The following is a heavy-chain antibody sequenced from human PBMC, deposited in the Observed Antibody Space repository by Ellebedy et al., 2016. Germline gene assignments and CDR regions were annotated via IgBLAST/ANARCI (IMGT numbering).Heavy chain of an antibody. D-gene: IGHD1-26*01. CDR2: IDWADDK. V-gene: IGHV2-70*11. CDR3: ARNDGNSARYYVFDS. J-gene: IGHJ4*02. CDR1: GPSLNTHGVC. Sequence: SGPTLVKPTQTLTLTCTFSGPSLNTHGVCVSWIRQPPGKALEWLARIDWADDKYYSPSLKSRLTISKDTSKHQVVLTMTNMDPVDTATYYCARNDGNSARYYVFDSWGQGTLVTVSS.